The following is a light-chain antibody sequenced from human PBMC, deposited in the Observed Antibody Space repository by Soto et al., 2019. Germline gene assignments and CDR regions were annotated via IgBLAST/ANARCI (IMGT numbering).Light chain of an antibody. J-gene: IGLJ2*01. CDR2: EDN. V-gene: IGLV6-57*03. CDR1: SGSIASND. CDR3: QSYDSGVV. Sequence: NFMLTQPHSVSESPGKTVTISCTRSSGSIASNDVQWYQQRPGSAPTTVIYEDNQRPSGVPDRFSGSIDSSSNSASLTISGLKTEDEADYYCQSYDSGVVFGGGTKVTVL.